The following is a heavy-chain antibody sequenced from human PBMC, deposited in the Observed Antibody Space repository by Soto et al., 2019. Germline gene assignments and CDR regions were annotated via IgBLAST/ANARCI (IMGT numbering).Heavy chain of an antibody. CDR2: IWYDGSNK. J-gene: IGHJ6*02. Sequence: QVQLVESGGGVVQPGRSLRLSCAASGFTFSSYGMHWVRQAPGKGLEWVAVIWYDGSNKYYADSVKGRFTISRDNSKNKLYLQMNSLRAEDTAVYYGARNGSGSHTYGMDVWGQGTTVTVSS. CDR1: GFTFSSYG. CDR3: ARNGSGSHTYGMDV. V-gene: IGHV3-33*01. D-gene: IGHD1-26*01.